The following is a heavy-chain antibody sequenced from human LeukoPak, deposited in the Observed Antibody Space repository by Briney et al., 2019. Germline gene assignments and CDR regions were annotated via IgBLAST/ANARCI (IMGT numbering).Heavy chain of an antibody. V-gene: IGHV1-2*02. D-gene: IGHD6-19*01. Sequence: ASVKVSCTASGYTFTGYYMHWVRQAPGQGLEWMGWINPNSGGTNYAQKFQGRVTMTRDTSISTAYMELSRLRSDDTAVYYCARDHVAVADFNWFDPWGQGTLVTVSS. CDR1: GYTFTGYY. CDR2: INPNSGGT. CDR3: ARDHVAVADFNWFDP. J-gene: IGHJ5*02.